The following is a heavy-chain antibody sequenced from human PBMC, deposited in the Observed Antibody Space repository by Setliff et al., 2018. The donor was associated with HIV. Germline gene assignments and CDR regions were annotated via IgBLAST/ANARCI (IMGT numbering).Heavy chain of an antibody. V-gene: IGHV1-46*01. Sequence: ASVKVSCKASGYTFTRYFMRCVRQAPGQGLEWLGMINPSGGSTWYAQKFQGRVTMTGDTSTNTLYMELSSLRSEDTAVYYCARGWEGGMDYWGQGTLVTASS. CDR3: ARGWEGGMDY. CDR2: INPSGGST. CDR1: GYTFTRYF. D-gene: IGHD1-26*01. J-gene: IGHJ4*02.